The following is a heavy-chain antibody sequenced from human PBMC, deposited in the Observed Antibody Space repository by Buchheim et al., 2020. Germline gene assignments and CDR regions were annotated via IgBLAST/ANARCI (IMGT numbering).Heavy chain of an antibody. Sequence: QVQLVESGGGVVQPGRSLRLSCVVSGFTFRTYGMYWVRQAPGKGLEWLAAISYDGNNKYYADSVKGRFTISRDNSKNTLYLQIHSLRADDTAVYYCAKDWANSGMDVWGQGTT. CDR2: ISYDGNNK. D-gene: IGHD3-16*01. V-gene: IGHV3-30*18. CDR3: AKDWANSGMDV. CDR1: GFTFRTYG. J-gene: IGHJ6*02.